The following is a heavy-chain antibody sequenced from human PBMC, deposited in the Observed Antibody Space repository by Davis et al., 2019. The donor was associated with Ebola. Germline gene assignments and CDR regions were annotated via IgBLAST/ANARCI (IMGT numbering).Heavy chain of an antibody. J-gene: IGHJ6*03. D-gene: IGHD3-3*01. V-gene: IGHV5-51*01. CDR1: GYSFTSYW. Sequence: GESLKISCKGSGYSFTSYWIGWVRQMPGKGLEWMGIIYPGDSDTRYSPSFQGQVTISADKSISTAYLQWSSLKASDTAMYYCARHYSTIFGVVIMDYYYYMDVWGKGTTVTVSS. CDR2: IYPGDSDT. CDR3: ARHYSTIFGVVIMDYYYYMDV.